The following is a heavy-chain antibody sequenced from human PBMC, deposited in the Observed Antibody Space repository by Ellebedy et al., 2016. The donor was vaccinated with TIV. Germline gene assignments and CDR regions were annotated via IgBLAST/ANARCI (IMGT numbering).Heavy chain of an antibody. V-gene: IGHV3-21*01. CDR1: GFTFSSYS. CDR2: IRSNSSYI. CDR3: ARGAETTMVLCALDI. J-gene: IGHJ3*02. D-gene: IGHD5-18*01. Sequence: PGGSLRLSCTASGFTFSSYSMNWVRQAPGRGLEWVSTIRSNSSYIYYADSVKGRFTISRDNVKNSLYLQMNSLRAEDTAVYYCARGAETTMVLCALDIWGQGTVVTVSS.